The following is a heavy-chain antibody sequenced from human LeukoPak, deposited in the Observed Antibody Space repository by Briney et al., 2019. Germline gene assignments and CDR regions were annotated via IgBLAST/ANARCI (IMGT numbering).Heavy chain of an antibody. J-gene: IGHJ6*03. CDR2: MNPNSGNT. D-gene: IGHD2-2*01. CDR1: GYTFTSYD. CDR3: AKDGLVPAANYYYYYMDV. Sequence: GASVKVSCKASGYTFTSYDINWVRQATGQGLEWMGWMNPNSGNTGYAQKFQGRVTMTRNTSISTAYMELSSLGSEDTAVYYCAKDGLVPAANYYYYYMDVWGKGTTVTVSS. V-gene: IGHV1-8*01.